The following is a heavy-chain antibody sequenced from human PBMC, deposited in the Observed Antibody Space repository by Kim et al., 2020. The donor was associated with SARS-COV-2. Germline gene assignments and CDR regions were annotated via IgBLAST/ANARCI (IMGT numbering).Heavy chain of an antibody. CDR3: ARDPTSVYSSTSFDY. V-gene: IGHV3-30-3*01. D-gene: IGHD6-13*01. CDR2: ISYDGSNT. Sequence: GGSLRLSCAASGFTFSSYAMHWVRQAPGKGLEWVAVISYDGSNTYYADSVKGRFTISRDNSKNTLYLQMNSLRAEDTAVYYCARDPTSVYSSTSFDYWGQGTLVTVSS. J-gene: IGHJ4*02. CDR1: GFTFSSYA.